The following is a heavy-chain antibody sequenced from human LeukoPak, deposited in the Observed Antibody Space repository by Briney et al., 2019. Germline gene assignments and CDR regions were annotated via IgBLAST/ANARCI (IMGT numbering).Heavy chain of an antibody. J-gene: IGHJ4*02. V-gene: IGHV1-46*01. Sequence: INPSGGSTSYAQKFQGRVTMTRDTSTSTVYMELSSLRSEDTAVYYCARDLHVEMATGDYWGQGTLVTVSS. D-gene: IGHD5-24*01. CDR3: ARDLHVEMATGDY. CDR2: INPSGGST.